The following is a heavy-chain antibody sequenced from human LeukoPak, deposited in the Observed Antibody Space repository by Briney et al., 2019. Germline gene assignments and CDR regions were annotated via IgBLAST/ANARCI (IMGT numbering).Heavy chain of an antibody. Sequence: ASVMVSCKASGYTFTGYYMHWVRQAPGQGLEWMGWINPNSGGTNYAQKFQGRVTMTRDTSISTAYMELSRLRSDDTAVYYCARGFPTNVVVVIELPIGDYWGQGTLVTASS. CDR3: ARGFPTNVVVVIELPIGDY. D-gene: IGHD2-21*01. J-gene: IGHJ4*02. CDR2: INPNSGGT. V-gene: IGHV1-2*02. CDR1: GYTFTGYY.